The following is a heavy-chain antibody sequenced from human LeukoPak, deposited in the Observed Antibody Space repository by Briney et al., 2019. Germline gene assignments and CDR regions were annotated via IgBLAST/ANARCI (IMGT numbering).Heavy chain of an antibody. CDR3: ARGGLYFDY. J-gene: IGHJ4*02. CDR1: GFTFSGSW. CDR2: IKQGGSEK. V-gene: IGHV3-7*01. Sequence: PGGSLRLSCAASGFTFSGSWMTWVRQAPGRGLEWVANIKQGGSEKYYVDSVKGRFTISRDNAKNSLYLQMNSLRAEDTAVYYCARGGLYFDYWGQGTLVTVSS. D-gene: IGHD3-16*01.